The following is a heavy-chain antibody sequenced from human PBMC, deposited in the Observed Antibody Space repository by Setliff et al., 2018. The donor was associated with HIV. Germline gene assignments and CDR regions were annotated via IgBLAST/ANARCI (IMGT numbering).Heavy chain of an antibody. CDR3: ARLRDMEWELIGLDY. CDR2: INHRGST. V-gene: IGHV4-34*01. Sequence: SETLSLTCAVYGGSFSGYYWSWIRQPPGKGLEWIGEINHRGSTNCNPSLKSRVSISVDTSKNQFSLKLSSVTAADTAIYYCARLRDMEWELIGLDYWGRGTLVTVSS. CDR1: GGSFSGYY. D-gene: IGHD1-26*01. J-gene: IGHJ4*02.